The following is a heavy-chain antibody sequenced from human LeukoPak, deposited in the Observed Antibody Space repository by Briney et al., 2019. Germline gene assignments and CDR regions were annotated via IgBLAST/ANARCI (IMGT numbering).Heavy chain of an antibody. CDR2: MSSSGSTI. D-gene: IGHD3-22*01. CDR3: ARLGRGDSSGYYYDAFDI. V-gene: IGHV3-48*03. Sequence: GGSLRLSCAASGFTFSNYEMNWVRQAPGKGLEWISYMSSSGSTIYYADSVKGRFPMSRDNAKSSVYLQVNSLRAEDTAVYYCARLGRGDSSGYYYDAFDIWGQGTMVTVSS. J-gene: IGHJ3*02. CDR1: GFTFSNYE.